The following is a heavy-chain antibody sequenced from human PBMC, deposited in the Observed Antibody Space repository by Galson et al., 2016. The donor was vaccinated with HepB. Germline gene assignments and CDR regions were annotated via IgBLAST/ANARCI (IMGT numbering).Heavy chain of an antibody. Sequence: SLRLSCAASGFTFSSYAMTWVRQAPGRGLEWVSGISGGATATYNADSVKGRFAISRDNSKNTLFLQMNNLRAEDTALYYCAKVTRPGISAPRYGMGVWGKGTPVTVSS. CDR3: AKVTRPGISAPRYGMGV. D-gene: IGHD6-13*01. CDR1: GFTFSSYA. V-gene: IGHV3-23*01. J-gene: IGHJ6*04. CDR2: ISGGATAT.